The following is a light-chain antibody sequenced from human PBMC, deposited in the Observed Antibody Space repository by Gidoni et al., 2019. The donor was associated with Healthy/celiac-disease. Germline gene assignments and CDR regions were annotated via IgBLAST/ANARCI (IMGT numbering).Light chain of an antibody. CDR3: QQYYSTPRT. CDR1: QSVLYSSNNKNY. CDR2: WAS. Sequence: DIVMTQSPEPLAVSLGERATINCKSSQSVLYSSNNKNYLAWYQQKPGQPPKLLIYWASTRESGVPDRFSGSGSGTDFTLIISSLQAEDVAVYYCQQYYSTPRTFGQGTKVEIK. V-gene: IGKV4-1*01. J-gene: IGKJ1*01.